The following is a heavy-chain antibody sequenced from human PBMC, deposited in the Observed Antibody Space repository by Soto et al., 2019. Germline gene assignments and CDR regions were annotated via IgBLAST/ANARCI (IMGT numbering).Heavy chain of an antibody. CDR3: ARAARYDILTGYKPAFPYYFDY. CDR2: IIPLFGTA. D-gene: IGHD3-9*01. CDR1: GGTFSSYA. V-gene: IGHV1-69*06. J-gene: IGHJ4*02. Sequence: QVQLVQSGAEVKKPGSSVKVSCKASGGTFSSYAISWVRQAPGQGLEWMGGIIPLFGTANYAQKFQGRVTITADKSTSTAYMELSSLRSEDTAVYYCARAARYDILTGYKPAFPYYFDYWGQGTLVTVSS.